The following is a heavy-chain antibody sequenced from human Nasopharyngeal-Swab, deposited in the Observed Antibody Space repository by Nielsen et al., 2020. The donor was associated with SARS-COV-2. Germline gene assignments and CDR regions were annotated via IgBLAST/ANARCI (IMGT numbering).Heavy chain of an antibody. J-gene: IGHJ6*02. CDR1: GGSISSSNW. CDR3: ARDPRLVTMVRGAYYYYYYGMDV. Sequence: SETLSLTCAVSGGSISSSNWWSWVRQPPGKGLEWIGEIYHSGSTNYNPSLESRVTISVDKSKNQFSLKLSSVTAADTAVYYCARDPRLVTMVRGAYYYYYYGMDVWGQGTTVTVSS. CDR2: IYHSGST. D-gene: IGHD3-10*01. V-gene: IGHV4-4*02.